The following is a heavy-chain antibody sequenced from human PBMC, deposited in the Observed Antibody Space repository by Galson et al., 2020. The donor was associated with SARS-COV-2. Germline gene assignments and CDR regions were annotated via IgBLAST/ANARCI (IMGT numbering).Heavy chain of an antibody. Sequence: ETSETLSLTCTVSGGTISSDDYYWSWIRQPPGKGLVWSVYISYSAGTYYNPSRKSPVTFSVDTSKNQVSLNLSAVTAADTAVYYCARLRYCSRNSCPGFDPWGQGTLVTVSS. CDR1: GGTISSDDYY. CDR3: ARLRYCSRNSCPGFDP. CDR2: ISYSAGT. V-gene: IGHV4-30-4*01. J-gene: IGHJ5*02. D-gene: IGHD2-2*01.